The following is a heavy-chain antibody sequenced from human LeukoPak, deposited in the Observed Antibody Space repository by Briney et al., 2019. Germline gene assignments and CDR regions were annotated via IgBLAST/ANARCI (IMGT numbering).Heavy chain of an antibody. CDR3: AKGQLGKESYFDY. CDR1: GFTFSSYW. D-gene: IGHD7-27*01. V-gene: IGHV3-74*01. J-gene: IGHJ4*02. CDR2: IASDGSST. Sequence: GGSLRLSCAASGFTFSSYWMNWVRQAPGKGLVWVSRIASDGSSTYYADSVKGRFTISRDNSKSTLFLQMNSLRAEDTAVYYCAKGQLGKESYFDYWGQGTLVTVSS.